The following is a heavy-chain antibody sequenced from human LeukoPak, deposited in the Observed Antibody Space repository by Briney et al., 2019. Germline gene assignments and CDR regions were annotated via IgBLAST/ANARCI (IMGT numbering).Heavy chain of an antibody. J-gene: IGHJ4*02. CDR1: GGSISSNSYY. CDR3: APQQGRNLVNYFDY. D-gene: IGHD2-21*01. Sequence: SETLSLTCAVSGGSISSNSYYWAWARHPPGKGLEWIGSIYYSGITFYNPSLKSRATTSVDTSTNQFSLKLSSATAADTAVYYCAPQQGRNLVNYFDYWGQGTLVTVSS. V-gene: IGHV4-39*01. CDR2: IYYSGIT.